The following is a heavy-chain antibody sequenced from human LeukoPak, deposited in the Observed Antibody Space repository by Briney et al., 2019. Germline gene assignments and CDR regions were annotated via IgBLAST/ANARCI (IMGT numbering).Heavy chain of an antibody. D-gene: IGHD2-2*01. Sequence: GGSLRLSCAASGFTFSRYAMHWVRQAPGKGLEWVSSISSSSSYIYYADSVKGRFTISRDNAKNSLYLQMNSLRAKDTAVYYCARIYCSSTSCPDPLWGQGTLVTVSS. V-gene: IGHV3-21*01. CDR1: GFTFSRYA. J-gene: IGHJ4*02. CDR2: ISSSSSYI. CDR3: ARIYCSSTSCPDPL.